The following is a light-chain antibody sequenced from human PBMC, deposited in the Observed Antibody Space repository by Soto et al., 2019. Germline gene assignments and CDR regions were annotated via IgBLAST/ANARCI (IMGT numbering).Light chain of an antibody. Sequence: QSALTQPASVSGSPGQSITISCTGTNNDIGRYNYVSWYQQHPGKAPKLVIYDVSNRPSGVSNRFSGSKSGNTASLTISGLQLEDEADYHCCSYTSSITLFGGGTKVTVL. J-gene: IGLJ2*01. V-gene: IGLV2-14*03. CDR3: CSYTSSITL. CDR2: DVS. CDR1: NNDIGRYNY.